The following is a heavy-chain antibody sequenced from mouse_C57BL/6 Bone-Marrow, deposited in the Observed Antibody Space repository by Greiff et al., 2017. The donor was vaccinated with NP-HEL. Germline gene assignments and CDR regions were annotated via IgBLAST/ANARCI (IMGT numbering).Heavy chain of an antibody. J-gene: IGHJ2*01. CDR3: ATLKNYCGSSLDY. Sequence: QVQLQQPGAELVRPGTSVKLSCKASGYTFTSYWMHWVKQRPGQGLEWIGVIDPSDSYTIYNQKFKGKATLTVDTSSSTAYMQLSSLTSEDSAVYYCATLKNYCGSSLDYWGQGTTLTVAS. CDR2: IDPSDSYT. V-gene: IGHV1-59*01. D-gene: IGHD1-1*01. CDR1: GYTFTSYW.